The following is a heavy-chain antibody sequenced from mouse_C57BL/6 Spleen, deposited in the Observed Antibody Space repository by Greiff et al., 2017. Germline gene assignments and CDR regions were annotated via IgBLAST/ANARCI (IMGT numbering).Heavy chain of an antibody. CDR1: GFTFSSYG. Sequence: EVKLMESGGDLVKPGGSLKLSCAASGFTFSSYGMSWVRQTPDKRLEWVATISSGGSYTYYPDSVKGRFPISRDNAKNTLYLQMSSLKSEDTAMYYCARPRDYYGSSLGAMDYWGQGTSVTVSS. CDR3: ARPRDYYGSSLGAMDY. D-gene: IGHD1-1*01. J-gene: IGHJ4*01. V-gene: IGHV5-6*01. CDR2: ISSGGSYT.